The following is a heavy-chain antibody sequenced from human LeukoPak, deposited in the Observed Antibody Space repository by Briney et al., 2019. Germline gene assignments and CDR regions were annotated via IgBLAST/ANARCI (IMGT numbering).Heavy chain of an antibody. Sequence: GGSLRLSCAASGFTFSDYYMSWIRQAPGKGLEWVSYISSSSSYTNYADSVKGRFTISRDNAKNSLYLQMNSLRAEDTAVYYCARSWDILTGYFGVWFDPWGQGTLVTVSS. CDR3: ARSWDILTGYFGVWFDP. J-gene: IGHJ5*02. CDR1: GFTFSDYY. CDR2: ISSSSSYT. D-gene: IGHD3-9*01. V-gene: IGHV3-11*06.